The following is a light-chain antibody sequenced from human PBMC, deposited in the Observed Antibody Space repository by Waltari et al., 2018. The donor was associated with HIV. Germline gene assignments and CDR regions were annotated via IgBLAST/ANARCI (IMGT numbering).Light chain of an antibody. V-gene: IGLV3-1*01. CDR2: HSS. CDR3: QAWDSSSAVV. Sequence: SYELTQSPPVSVSPGQTASITCSGDKLGDTYVSWYQQTPGQPVLLVYNHSSKPPSDTPERFSGCTSGATASLTISVTQAVDAADYCCQAWDSSSAVVFGGGTKLTVL. J-gene: IGLJ2*01. CDR1: KLGDTY.